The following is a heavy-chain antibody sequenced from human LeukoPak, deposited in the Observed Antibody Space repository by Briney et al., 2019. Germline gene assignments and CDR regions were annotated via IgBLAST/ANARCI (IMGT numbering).Heavy chain of an antibody. D-gene: IGHD1-1*01. J-gene: IGHJ4*02. CDR2: IKSKAHGGTT. CDR3: WDTNWNGDRDY. Sequence: GGSLSLSCAASGFTFSNAWMHWVRQAPGKGLEWVGRIKSKAHGGTTDYAAPVKGRFTNSRDDSKNTLYLQMNSLKTEDTAVYYCWDTNWNGDRDYLGQGTLVTVSS. V-gene: IGHV3-15*01. CDR1: GFTFSNAW.